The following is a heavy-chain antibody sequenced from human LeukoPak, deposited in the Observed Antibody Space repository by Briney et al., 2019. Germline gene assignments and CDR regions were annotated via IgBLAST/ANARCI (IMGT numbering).Heavy chain of an antibody. V-gene: IGHV3-74*01. CDR2: ISSDGSST. CDR1: GFTFSSYW. CDR3: ARDSGSSEYYFGY. D-gene: IGHD1-26*01. Sequence: PGGSLRLSCAASGFTFSSYWMHWVRQAPGKGLVWVSRISSDGSSTSYADSVKGRFTISRDNAKNTLYLQMNSLRAEDTAVYYCARDSGSSEYYFGYWGQGTLVTVSS. J-gene: IGHJ4*02.